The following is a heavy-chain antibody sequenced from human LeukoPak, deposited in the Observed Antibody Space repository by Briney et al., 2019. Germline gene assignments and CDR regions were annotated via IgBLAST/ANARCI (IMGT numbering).Heavy chain of an antibody. J-gene: IGHJ6*03. CDR2: INHSGST. D-gene: IGHD2-2*01. CDR3: AGVVVPAAMGYYYYYMDV. CDR1: GGSFSGYY. Sequence: SETLSLTCAVYGGSFSGYYWSWIRQPPGKGLEWIGEINHSGSTNYNPSLKSRVTMSVDTSKNQFSLKLSSVTAADTAVYYCAGVVVPAAMGYYYYYMDVWGKGTTVTVSS. V-gene: IGHV4-34*01.